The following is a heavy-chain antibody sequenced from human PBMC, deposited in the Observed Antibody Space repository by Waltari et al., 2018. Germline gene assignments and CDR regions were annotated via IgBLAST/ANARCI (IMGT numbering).Heavy chain of an antibody. CDR1: GYSISSGYY. D-gene: IGHD6-13*01. Sequence: QVQLQESGPGLVKPSETLSLTCAVSGYSISSGYYWGWIRQPPGKGLEGIGSIYHSGSTYYNPSLKSRVTISVDTSKNQFSLKLSSVTAADTAVYYCARDEPPGIAAAGTGNWFDPWGQGTLVTVSS. CDR2: IYHSGST. V-gene: IGHV4-38-2*02. J-gene: IGHJ5*02. CDR3: ARDEPPGIAAAGTGNWFDP.